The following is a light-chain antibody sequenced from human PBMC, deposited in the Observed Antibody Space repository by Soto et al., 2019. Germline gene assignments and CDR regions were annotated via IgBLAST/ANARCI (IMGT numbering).Light chain of an antibody. CDR1: RSNIGAGYD. J-gene: IGLJ3*02. CDR3: QSYDNSLSGSRV. CDR2: GTN. V-gene: IGLV1-40*01. Sequence: QSVLTQPPSVSGAPGQRVTISCTGSRSNIGAGYDVHWYQQLPGTAPKLLIYGTNNRPSGVPDRFSSSKSGMSASLAITGLQAADEANYNCQSYDNSLSGSRVFGGGTKVTVL.